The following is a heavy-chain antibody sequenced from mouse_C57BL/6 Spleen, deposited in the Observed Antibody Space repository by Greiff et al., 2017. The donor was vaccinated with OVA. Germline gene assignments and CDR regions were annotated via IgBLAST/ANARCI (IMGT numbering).Heavy chain of an antibody. Sequence: QVQLQQPGAELVRPGSSVKLSCKASGYTFTSYWMDWVKQRPGQGLEWIGNLYPSDSETHYNQKFKDKATLTVDKSSSTAYMQLSSLTSEDSAVYYCARRGAYYGSSYNYAMDYWGQGTSVTVSS. J-gene: IGHJ4*01. CDR3: ARRGAYYGSSYNYAMDY. V-gene: IGHV1-61*01. CDR1: GYTFTSYW. D-gene: IGHD1-1*01. CDR2: LYPSDSET.